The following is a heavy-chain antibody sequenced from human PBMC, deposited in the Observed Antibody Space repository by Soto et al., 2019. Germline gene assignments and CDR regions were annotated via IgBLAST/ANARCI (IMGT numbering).Heavy chain of an antibody. D-gene: IGHD2-2*01. J-gene: IGHJ4*02. CDR2: IKQDGSEK. Sequence: EVQLVESGGGLVQPGGSLRLSCAASGFTFSSYWMSWVRQAPGKGLEWVANIKQDGSEKYYVDSVKGRFTISRDNAKNSVYLQMNSLRVEDTAVYYCARGGQYQLRPFDYWGQGTLVTVSS. CDR3: ARGGQYQLRPFDY. V-gene: IGHV3-7*01. CDR1: GFTFSSYW.